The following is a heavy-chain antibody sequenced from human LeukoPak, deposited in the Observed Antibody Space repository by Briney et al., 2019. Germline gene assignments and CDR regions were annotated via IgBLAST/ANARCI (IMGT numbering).Heavy chain of an antibody. CDR1: GLTFSSYG. CDR2: ISYDGSNK. CDR3: AKNNQYVWGSYRYRGYFDY. V-gene: IGHV3-30*18. D-gene: IGHD3-16*02. J-gene: IGHJ4*02. Sequence: GGSLRLSCAASGLTFSSYGMHWVRQAPGKGLEWVAVISYDGSNKYYADSVKGRFTISRDNSKNTLYLQMNSLRAEDTAVYYCAKNNQYVWGSYRYRGYFDYWGQGTLVTVSS.